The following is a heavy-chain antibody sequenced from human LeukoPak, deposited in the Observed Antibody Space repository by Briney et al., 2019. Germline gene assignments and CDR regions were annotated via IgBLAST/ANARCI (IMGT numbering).Heavy chain of an antibody. J-gene: IGHJ5*02. D-gene: IGHD6-13*01. CDR2: ISAYNGNT. Sequence: ASVKVSCKASGYTFTSYGISWVRQAPGQGLEWMGWISAYNGNTNYAQKLQGRVTMTTDTSTSTAYMELRSLRSDDTAVYYCAREISSSWYKNWFGPWGQGTLVTVSS. CDR1: GYTFTSYG. V-gene: IGHV1-18*01. CDR3: AREISSSWYKNWFGP.